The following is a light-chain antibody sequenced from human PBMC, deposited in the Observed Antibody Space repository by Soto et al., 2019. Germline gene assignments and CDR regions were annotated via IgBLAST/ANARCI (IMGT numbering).Light chain of an antibody. CDR2: DAS. J-gene: IGKJ4*01. CDR1: QSISSA. Sequence: EIVLTQSPATLSLSPGERANLSCRASQSISSALAWYQQRPGQPPRLLIYDASDRADGIPARFSGTRSGTDFTLTISSLEPEDFAVYYCQQRSNWLTFGGGTRVDIK. CDR3: QQRSNWLT. V-gene: IGKV3-11*01.